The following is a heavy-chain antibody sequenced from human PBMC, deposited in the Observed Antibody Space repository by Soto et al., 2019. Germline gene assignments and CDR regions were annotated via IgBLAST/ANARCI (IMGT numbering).Heavy chain of an antibody. D-gene: IGHD2-2*03. CDR3: ARGGYCSSTRCDGTHYYFYMDV. J-gene: IGHJ6*03. CDR1: GYTFTGYY. CDR2: INPNSGGT. Sequence: AALKLSCKASGYTFTGYYMHWVRQAPRQGLEWMGWINPNSGGTNYAQKFQGWVTMTRETSISTAYMKLSRLRSDDKAVYYCARGGYCSSTRCDGTHYYFYMDVLGKGTTVTAS. V-gene: IGHV1-2*04.